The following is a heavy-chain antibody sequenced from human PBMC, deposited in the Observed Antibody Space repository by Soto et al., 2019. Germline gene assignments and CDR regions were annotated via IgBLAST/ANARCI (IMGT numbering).Heavy chain of an antibody. D-gene: IGHD3-10*01. V-gene: IGHV3-11*05. CDR2: ISGSSSHI. J-gene: IGHJ4*02. CDR1: GFTFSDYY. Sequence: QVQLVESGGGLAKTGGSLRLSCRASGFTFSDYYMSWIREVPGKGLEWISYISGSSSHINSADSLKGRFTISRDNPNNSPFLQMDSLRVEDTAIYYCARRLSGHFDYWSQGTLVTVSS. CDR3: ARRLSGHFDY.